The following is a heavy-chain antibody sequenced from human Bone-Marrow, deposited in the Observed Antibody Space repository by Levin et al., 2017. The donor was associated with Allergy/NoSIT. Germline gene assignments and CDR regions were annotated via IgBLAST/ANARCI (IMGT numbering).Heavy chain of an antibody. D-gene: IGHD4-17*01. V-gene: IGHV3-21*01. J-gene: IGHJ2*01. CDR3: ARELTTVTPGWYFDL. Sequence: GESLKISCAASGFTFSSYSMNWVRQAPGKGLEWVSSISSSSSYIYYADSVKGRFTISRDNAKNSLYLQMNSLRAEDTAVYYCARELTTVTPGWYFDLWGRGTLVNVSS. CDR2: ISSSSSYI. CDR1: GFTFSSYS.